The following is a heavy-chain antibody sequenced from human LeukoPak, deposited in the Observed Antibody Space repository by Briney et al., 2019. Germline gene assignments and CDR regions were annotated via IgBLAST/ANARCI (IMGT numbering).Heavy chain of an antibody. CDR2: IIPILGIA. D-gene: IGHD5-24*01. CDR1: GGTFSSYT. Sequence: ASVKVSCKASGGTFSSYTISWVRQAPGQGLEWMGRIIPILGIANYAQKFQGRVTITADKSTSTAYMELSSLRSEDTAVYYCARPKVEMATTVAFDYWGQGTLVTVSS. J-gene: IGHJ4*02. CDR3: ARPKVEMATTVAFDY. V-gene: IGHV1-69*02.